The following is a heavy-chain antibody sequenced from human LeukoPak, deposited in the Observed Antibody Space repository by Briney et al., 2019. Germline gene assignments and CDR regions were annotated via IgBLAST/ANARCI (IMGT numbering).Heavy chain of an antibody. V-gene: IGHV5-51*01. CDR3: ARHDDGDGYSGFDAFDI. CDR1: GYSFTSYW. CDR2: IYPGDSDT. Sequence: KPGESLKISCKGSGYSFTSYWIGWVRQMPGKGLEWMGIIYPGDSDTRYSPSFQGQVTISADESISTAYLQWSSLKASDTAMYYCARHDDGDGYSGFDAFDIWGQGTMVTVSS. J-gene: IGHJ3*02. D-gene: IGHD5-24*01.